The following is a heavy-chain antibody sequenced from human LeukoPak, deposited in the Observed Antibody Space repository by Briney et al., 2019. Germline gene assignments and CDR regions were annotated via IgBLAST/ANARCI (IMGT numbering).Heavy chain of an antibody. J-gene: IGHJ4*02. CDR1: GGSISISNYY. CDR3: ARRTSNPVGAIDY. V-gene: IGHV4-39*01. CDR2: ISYSGT. Sequence: SETLSLTCTVSGGSISISNYYWGWIRQPPGRGLEWIGSISYSGTYYNPSLKSRLTISVDTSKNHFSQNLRSVTAADTAVYYCARRTSNPVGAIDYWGQGTLVTVSS. D-gene: IGHD1-26*01.